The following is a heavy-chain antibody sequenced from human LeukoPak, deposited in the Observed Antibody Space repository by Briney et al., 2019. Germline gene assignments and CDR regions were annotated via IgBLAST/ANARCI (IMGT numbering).Heavy chain of an antibody. CDR1: GGSISSDY. V-gene: IGHV4-59*12. D-gene: IGHD1-26*01. J-gene: IGHJ6*02. CDR3: ARRSLLRTVGYYYALDV. Sequence: PSETLSLTCTVSGGSISSDYWSWIRQPPGKGPEWIGYIYYSGSTNYNPSLKGRVTISVDTSKKRFSLKLSSVTAADSAVYYCARRSLLRTVGYYYALDVWGQGTTVTVSS. CDR2: IYYSGST.